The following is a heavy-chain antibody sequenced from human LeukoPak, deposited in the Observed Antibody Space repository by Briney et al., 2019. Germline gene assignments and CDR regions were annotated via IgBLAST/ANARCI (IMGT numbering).Heavy chain of an antibody. V-gene: IGHV3-66*01. J-gene: IGHJ4*02. CDR1: GFTVSYNY. D-gene: IGHD5-18*01. Sequence: GGSLRLSCAAAGFTVSYNYITWVRQAPGKGLEWVSLIYTDGSTYYADSVKGRFTISRDSSKNTLYLQMNSLRDEDTAVYYCARSYNYGPGIFDYWGQGTRVTVSS. CDR2: IYTDGST. CDR3: ARSYNYGPGIFDY.